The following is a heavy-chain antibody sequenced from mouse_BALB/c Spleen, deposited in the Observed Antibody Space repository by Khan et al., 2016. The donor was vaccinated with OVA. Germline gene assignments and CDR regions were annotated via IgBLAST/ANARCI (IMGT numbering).Heavy chain of an antibody. D-gene: IGHD1-2*01. CDR2: IWGDGNT. CDR1: GFSLTSYG. J-gene: IGHJ3*01. V-gene: IGHV2-3*01. Sequence: QVQLKESGPGLVAPSQSLSITCTVSGFSLTSYGVSWVRQPPGKGLEWLGVIWGDGNTNYHSALISRLSISKDNSKSQVFLKLISLQTDDTATDDCVKKGYYGYGNAWFAYWGQGTLVTVSA. CDR3: VKKGYYGYGNAWFAY.